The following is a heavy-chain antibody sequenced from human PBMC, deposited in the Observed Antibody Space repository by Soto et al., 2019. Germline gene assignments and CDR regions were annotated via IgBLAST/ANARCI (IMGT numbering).Heavy chain of an antibody. CDR1: GFTLSTYW. D-gene: IGHD3-16*01. CDR2: INNDGSTT. J-gene: IGHJ4*02. Sequence: EVQLVESGGGLVQPGGSLRLSCAASGFTLSTYWMHWVRQAPGMGLVWVSRINNDGSTTNYADAVKGRFTISRDNAKNTLYLQMNSLTAEDTAVYYCARVARGAWGVFDHWGQGTLVTVSS. V-gene: IGHV3-74*01. CDR3: ARVARGAWGVFDH.